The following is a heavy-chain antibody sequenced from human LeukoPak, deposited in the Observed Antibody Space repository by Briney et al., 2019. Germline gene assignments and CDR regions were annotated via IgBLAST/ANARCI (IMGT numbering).Heavy chain of an antibody. Sequence: GGSLRLSCAASGFTFSSYAMSWVRQAPGKGLEWVSAISGSGGSTYYADSVKGRFTISRDNSKNTLYLQMNSLRAEDTDVYYCAKDRVPYCSGGSCYSADYWGQGTLVTVSS. V-gene: IGHV3-23*01. J-gene: IGHJ4*02. D-gene: IGHD2-15*01. CDR2: ISGSGGST. CDR3: AKDRVPYCSGGSCYSADY. CDR1: GFTFSSYA.